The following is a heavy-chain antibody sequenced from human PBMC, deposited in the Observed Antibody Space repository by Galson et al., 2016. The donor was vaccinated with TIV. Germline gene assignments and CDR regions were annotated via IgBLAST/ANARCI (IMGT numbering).Heavy chain of an antibody. Sequence: SLRLSCAASGFTFSSYAMSWVRQALGKGLEWVSAISASGGSTYYADSVKGRFTISRDNSKKTVYMQMNSLRAEDTAVYYCAKVPSSGFYYYGMDAWGQGTTVTVSS. D-gene: IGHD3-22*01. CDR1: GFTFSSYA. CDR2: ISASGGST. V-gene: IGHV3-23*01. CDR3: AKVPSSGFYYYGMDA. J-gene: IGHJ6*02.